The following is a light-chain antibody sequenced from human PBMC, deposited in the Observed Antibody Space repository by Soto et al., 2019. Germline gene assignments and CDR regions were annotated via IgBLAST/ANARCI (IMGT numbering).Light chain of an antibody. CDR2: AAS. J-gene: IGKJ1*01. Sequence: DIQMTQFPSSLSASVGDRVSITCRAGQSINRFLNWYQQKPGKPPKLLIYAASSLLSGVPSRFSGSGSGTDFTLTISSLQPEDFATYYCQQSYSSPQTFGQGTRVEIK. CDR3: QQSYSSPQT. V-gene: IGKV1-39*01. CDR1: QSINRF.